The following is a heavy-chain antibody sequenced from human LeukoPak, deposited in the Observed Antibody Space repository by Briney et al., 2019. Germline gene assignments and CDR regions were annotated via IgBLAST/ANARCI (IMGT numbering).Heavy chain of an antibody. Sequence: SVKVSCKASGGTFSSYAISWVRQAPGQGLDWMGGIIHIFGSASYAQKFQGRVTITPEESTSTAYMELSSLRSEDTAVYYCARGLVGAADYWGQGTLVTVSS. CDR2: IIHIFGSA. CDR3: ARGLVGAADY. D-gene: IGHD1-26*01. CDR1: GGTFSSYA. J-gene: IGHJ4*02. V-gene: IGHV1-69*13.